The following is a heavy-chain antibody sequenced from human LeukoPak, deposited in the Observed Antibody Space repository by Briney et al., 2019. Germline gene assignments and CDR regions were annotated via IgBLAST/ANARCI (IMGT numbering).Heavy chain of an antibody. CDR2: IWYDGSKR. CDR3: ARDANTLPNYCLEY. J-gene: IGHJ4*02. D-gene: IGHD1-7*01. CDR1: GFSFKSHG. Sequence: GGSLRLSCAASGFSFKSHGMHWVRQAPGKGLEWVAVIWYDGSKRFYADSVKGRFTISRDNSKSTLYLQMNSLRVDDTAVYYCARDANTLPNYCLEYWGQGTLVTVSS. V-gene: IGHV3-33*01.